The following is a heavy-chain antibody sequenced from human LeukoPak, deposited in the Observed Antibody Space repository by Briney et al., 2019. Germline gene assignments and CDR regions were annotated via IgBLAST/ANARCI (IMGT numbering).Heavy chain of an antibody. CDR2: IKQDGGEK. CDR3: ARDREGYQLPQMRSYFYMDV. J-gene: IGHJ6*03. Sequence: GGSLRLSCAASGFTFNRYWMTWVRQAPGKGLEWVANIKQDGGEKYYVDSVKGRFTISRDNAKNSMYLQMNSLRAEDTAVYYCARDREGYQLPQMRSYFYMDVWGKGTTVTISS. V-gene: IGHV3-7*01. D-gene: IGHD2-2*01. CDR1: GFTFNRYW.